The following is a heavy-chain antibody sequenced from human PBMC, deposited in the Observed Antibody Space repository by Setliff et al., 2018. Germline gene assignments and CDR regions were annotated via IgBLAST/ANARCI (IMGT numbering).Heavy chain of an antibody. D-gene: IGHD3-10*01. V-gene: IGHV2-5*02. CDR3: AHRGGYGADSLYYFDV. Sequence: GSGPTLVNPTQTLTLTCSFSGFSLRSSGMAVGWIRQPPGKALEWLALIYWDDVTRYSPFLKNRLTITQDTSKNQVVLTLTNMDPVDTATYYCAHRGGYGADSLYYFDVWGQGTLVTVSS. J-gene: IGHJ4*02. CDR2: IYWDDVT. CDR1: GFSLRSSGMA.